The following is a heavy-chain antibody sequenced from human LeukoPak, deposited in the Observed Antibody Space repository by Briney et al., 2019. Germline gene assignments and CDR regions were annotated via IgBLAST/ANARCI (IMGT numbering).Heavy chain of an antibody. CDR1: GFTFSTYT. CDR2: ISSSSSTI. Sequence: GGSLRLSCAASGFTFSTYTMNWVRQAPGKGLEWVSYISSSSSTIYYADSVKGRFTLSRDNAKKSMYLQMNRLRDEDTAVCYCARDGAVAWWGEGKMVTVSS. D-gene: IGHD6-19*01. J-gene: IGHJ3*01. V-gene: IGHV3-48*02. CDR3: ARDGAVAW.